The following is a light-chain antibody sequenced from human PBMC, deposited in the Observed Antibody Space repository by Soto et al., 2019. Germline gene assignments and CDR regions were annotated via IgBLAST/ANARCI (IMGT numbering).Light chain of an antibody. Sequence: EIVMTQSPATLSVSPGERATLSCRASQSVSSNLAWYQQKPGQAPRLLIYGASTRATGIPARFSGSGSGTEFTLTINSLQSEDFAVYYCQQYNNWLTWTFGQVTKVDIK. CDR3: QQYNNWLTWT. CDR1: QSVSSN. CDR2: GAS. J-gene: IGKJ1*01. V-gene: IGKV3-15*01.